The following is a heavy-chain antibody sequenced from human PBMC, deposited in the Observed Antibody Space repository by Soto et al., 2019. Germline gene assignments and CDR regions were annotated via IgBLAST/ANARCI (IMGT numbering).Heavy chain of an antibody. Sequence: GASVKVSCKASGYTFTSYYMHWVRQAPGQGLEWMGIINPSGGSTIYAQKVQGRVTMTRDTSTSTVYMELSSLRSEDTAVYYCARDRHPMVRGVKVNWFDPWGQGTLVTVSS. CDR2: INPSGGST. V-gene: IGHV1-46*01. J-gene: IGHJ5*02. D-gene: IGHD3-10*01. CDR3: ARDRHPMVRGVKVNWFDP. CDR1: GYTFTSYY.